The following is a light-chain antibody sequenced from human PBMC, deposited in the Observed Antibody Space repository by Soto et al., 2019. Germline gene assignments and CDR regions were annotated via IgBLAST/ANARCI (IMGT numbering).Light chain of an antibody. V-gene: IGKV3-15*01. CDR3: QQYNNWPPLT. CDR2: RIF. Sequence: EIVMTQSPGTVSVFPGETVNLSCRASQSVSGYLDWFHQKPGQAPRLVLLRIFTRAIGVPARFSGSGSETEFTLTISGLQSEDSGVYYCQQYNNWPPLTFGQGTRLEIK. CDR1: QSVSGY. J-gene: IGKJ5*01.